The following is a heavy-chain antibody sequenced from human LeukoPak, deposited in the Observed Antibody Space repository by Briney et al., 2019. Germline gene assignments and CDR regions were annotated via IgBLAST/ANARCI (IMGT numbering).Heavy chain of an antibody. J-gene: IGHJ5*02. CDR3: AGRSSGWYGHWYAP. D-gene: IGHD6-19*01. V-gene: IGHV4-59*08. CDR2: IYDSGRT. Sequence: SETLSLTCTVSGGSVRSYYWSWIRQPPGKGLEWIGYIYDSGRTNYNPSLKSRVTISVDTSKNHFSLNLSSVTAADTAVYYCAGRSSGWYGHWYAPWGQGTLVTVSS. CDR1: GGSVRSYY.